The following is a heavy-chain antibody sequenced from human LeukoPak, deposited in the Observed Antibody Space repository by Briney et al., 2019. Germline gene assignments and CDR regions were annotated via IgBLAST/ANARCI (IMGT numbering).Heavy chain of an antibody. Sequence: ASVKVSCKASGYTFTSFGFSWVRQAPGQGLEWMGWINPNSGGTNYAQKFQGRVTMTRDTSISTAYMELSRLRSDDTAVYYCAISIFAGTSSKGYGFCIWGQGEKVTVSS. V-gene: IGHV1-2*02. CDR3: AISIFAGTSSKGYGFCI. D-gene: IGHD3-3*02. CDR1: GYTFTSFG. CDR2: INPNSGGT. J-gene: IGHJ3*02.